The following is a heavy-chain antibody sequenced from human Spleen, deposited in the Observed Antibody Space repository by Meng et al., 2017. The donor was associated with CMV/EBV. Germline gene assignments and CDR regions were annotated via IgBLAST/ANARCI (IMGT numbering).Heavy chain of an antibody. CDR2: ISSSSSTI. J-gene: IGHJ6*02. Sequence: GESLKISCAASGFTFSSYSMNWVRQAPGKGLEWVSYISSSSSTIYYADSVKGRFTISRDNAKNSLYLQMNSLRAEDTAVYYCARDRGGDCRSISCYLNGMDVWGQGTTVTVSS. CDR1: GFTFSSYS. CDR3: ARDRGGDCRSISCYLNGMDV. V-gene: IGHV3-48*04. D-gene: IGHD2-2*01.